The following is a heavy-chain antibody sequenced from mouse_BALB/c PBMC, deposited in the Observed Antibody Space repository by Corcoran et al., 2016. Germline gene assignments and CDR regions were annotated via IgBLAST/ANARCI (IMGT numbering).Heavy chain of an antibody. CDR1: GYTFTNYG. Sequence: QIQLVQSGPELKKPGETVKISCKASGYTFTNYGMNWVKQAPGKGLKWMGWINTYTGESTYADDFKGRFAFSLETSASTAYLQINNLKNEDTATYFCARFYYGSSYWYFDVWGAGTTVTVSS. CDR2: INTYTGES. V-gene: IGHV9-3-1*01. D-gene: IGHD1-1*01. J-gene: IGHJ1*01. CDR3: ARFYYGSSYWYFDV.